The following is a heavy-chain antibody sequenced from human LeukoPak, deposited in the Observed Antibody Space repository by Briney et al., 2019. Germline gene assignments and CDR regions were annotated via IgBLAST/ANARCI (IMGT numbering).Heavy chain of an antibody. CDR3: TRGRYDSGAYYPNSFDP. CDR2: IHHSGST. D-gene: IGHD3-22*01. CDR1: GGSVSSSRW. J-gene: IGHJ5*02. V-gene: IGHV4-4*02. Sequence: SGTLSLTCAVSGGSVSSSRWWSWVGQPPGKGLEWIGEIHHSGSTNYNTSLKSRVSISVDKSRNHLSLRLISVTAADTAAYYCTRGRYDSGAYYPNSFDPWGQGTLVTVSS.